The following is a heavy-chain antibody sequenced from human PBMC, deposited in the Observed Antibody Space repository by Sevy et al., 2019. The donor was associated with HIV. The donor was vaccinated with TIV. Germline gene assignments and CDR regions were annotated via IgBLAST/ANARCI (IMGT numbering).Heavy chain of an antibody. V-gene: IGHV1-18*01. D-gene: IGHD3-3*02. Sequence: ASVKVSCKASGYTFTSYGISWVRQAPGQGLEWMGWISAYNGNTNYAQKLQGRVTMTTDTSTSTAYMELRSLRSDDTAVYYCARDYPFLEWLLGSDGLYYFDYWGQGTLVTVSS. J-gene: IGHJ4*02. CDR3: ARDYPFLEWLLGSDGLYYFDY. CDR1: GYTFTSYG. CDR2: ISAYNGNT.